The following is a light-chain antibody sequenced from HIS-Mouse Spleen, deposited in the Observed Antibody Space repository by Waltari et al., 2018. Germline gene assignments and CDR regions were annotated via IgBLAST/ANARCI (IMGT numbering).Light chain of an antibody. CDR1: NIGSKS. CDR3: QVWDSSSDPSYV. J-gene: IGLJ1*01. V-gene: IGLV3-21*02. Sequence: SYVLTQPPSVSVAPGQTARITCGGNNIGSKSVHWYQQKPGQAPVLGVYDDSDRPSGIPERFSGSNAGNTATLTISRVEAGDEADDYCQVWDSSSDPSYVFGTGTKVTVL. CDR2: DDS.